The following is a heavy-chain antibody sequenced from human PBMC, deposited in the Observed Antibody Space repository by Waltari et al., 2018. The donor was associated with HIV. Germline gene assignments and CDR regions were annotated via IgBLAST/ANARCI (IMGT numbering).Heavy chain of an antibody. CDR3: ARSSYDYVWGSYRFPCDY. CDR1: GYSISSGYY. D-gene: IGHD3-16*02. V-gene: IGHV4-38-2*02. CDR2: IYHSGST. Sequence: QVQLQESGPGLVKPSETLSLTCTVSGYSISSGYYWGWIRQPPGKGLEWIGSIYHSGSTYYNPSLKSRVTISVDTSKNQFSLKLSSVTAADTAVYYCARSSYDYVWGSYRFPCDYWGQGTLVTVSS. J-gene: IGHJ4*02.